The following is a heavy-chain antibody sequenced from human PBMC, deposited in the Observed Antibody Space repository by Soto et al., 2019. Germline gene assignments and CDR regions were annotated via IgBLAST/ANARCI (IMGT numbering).Heavy chain of an antibody. V-gene: IGHV2-5*02. J-gene: IGHJ4*02. CDR1: GFSLRNSGVG. CDR2: IYWDDDQ. D-gene: IGHD6-19*01. CDR3: AHSLAGFSSGLRLDY. Sequence: QITLKESGPTLVKPTQTLTLTCTFSGFSLRNSGVGVGWIRQPPGKALEWLALIYWDDDQRYSPFLKSRLIITTDTSKNQVFLTLTNVDPVDTATYYGAHSLAGFSSGLRLDYWGQGTLVTVSS.